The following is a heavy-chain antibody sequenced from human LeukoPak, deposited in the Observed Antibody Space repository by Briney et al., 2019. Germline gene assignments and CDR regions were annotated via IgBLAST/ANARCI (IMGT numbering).Heavy chain of an antibody. V-gene: IGHV1-69*05. J-gene: IGHJ6*03. Sequence: SVEVSCKASGGTFSSYAISWVRQAPGQGLEWMGGIMPIFGTANYAQKFQGRVTITTDESTSTAYMELSSLRSEDTAVYYCARSITIFGVVRDYYYYMDVWGKGTTVTVSS. CDR2: IMPIFGTA. CDR3: ARSITIFGVVRDYYYYMDV. D-gene: IGHD3-3*01. CDR1: GGTFSSYA.